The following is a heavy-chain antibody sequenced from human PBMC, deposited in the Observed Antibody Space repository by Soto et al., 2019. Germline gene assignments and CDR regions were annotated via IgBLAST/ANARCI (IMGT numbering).Heavy chain of an antibody. D-gene: IGHD3-10*01. CDR2: IYWDDNK. CDR1: GGSISSGGYS. CDR3: AQTYYYGSNLFDP. Sequence: TLSLTCAVSGGSISSGGYSWSWIRQPPGKALEWLALIYWDDNKRYSPSLKSRLTITKDTSKNQVVLTMTNMDPVDTATYYCAQTYYYGSNLFDPWGQGSSVTVSS. V-gene: IGHV2-5*08. J-gene: IGHJ5*02.